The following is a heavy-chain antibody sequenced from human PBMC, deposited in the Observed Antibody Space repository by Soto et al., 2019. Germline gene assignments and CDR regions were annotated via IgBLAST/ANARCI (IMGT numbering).Heavy chain of an antibody. Sequence: GGSLRLSCAASGLNFEKCSMNWVRQPPGKGPEWLASISPASTYIRYADSVKGRFTISRDNARNSLSLQMMSLRADDTAMYYCAADTGDIEVVPATTWGQGTLVTVSS. CDR1: GLNFEKCS. CDR2: ISPASTYI. D-gene: IGHD2-15*01. CDR3: AADTGDIEVVPATT. V-gene: IGHV3-21*04. J-gene: IGHJ4*02.